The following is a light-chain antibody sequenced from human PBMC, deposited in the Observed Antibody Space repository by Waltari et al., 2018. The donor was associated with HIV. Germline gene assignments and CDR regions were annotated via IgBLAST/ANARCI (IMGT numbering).Light chain of an antibody. CDR2: SDH. CDR3: AAWDDRLKGFYV. Sequence: QSVLTQPPSASGTPGPTVTISCSGSPSNLGSNSISWSHKFPGSAPKTLIYSDHPRPSGVPDRFSGSKSGTSASLAINGLQSKDDADYYCAAWDDRLKGFYVFGTGTKVSVL. V-gene: IGLV1-44*01. J-gene: IGLJ1*01. CDR1: PSNLGSNS.